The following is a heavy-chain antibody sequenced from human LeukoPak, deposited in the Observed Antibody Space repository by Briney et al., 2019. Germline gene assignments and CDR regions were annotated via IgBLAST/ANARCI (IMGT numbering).Heavy chain of an antibody. J-gene: IGHJ4*02. V-gene: IGHV3-7*01. CDR2: INEDGSAK. CDR3: TRSRRDGNDC. CDR1: GFTFSSSW. D-gene: IGHD5-24*01. Sequence: GGSLRLSCAASGFTFSSSWMSWVRQAPGKGLEWVANINEDGSAKYYVDSVKGRFTISRDNAKRSLDLQVNSLRAEDTAVYYCTRSRRDGNDCWGQGTLVTVSS.